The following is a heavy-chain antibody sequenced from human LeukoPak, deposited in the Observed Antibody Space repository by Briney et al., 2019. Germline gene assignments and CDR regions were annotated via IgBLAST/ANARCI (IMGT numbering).Heavy chain of an antibody. D-gene: IGHD3-10*01. J-gene: IGHJ4*02. V-gene: IGHV4-30-2*03. CDR3: ARSRIWFGESAWDY. CDR2: IYYSGST. Sequence: ESIYYSGSTYYNPSLKSRVTISVDTSKNQFSLKLSSVAAADTAVYYCARSRIWFGESAWDYWGQGTLVTVSS.